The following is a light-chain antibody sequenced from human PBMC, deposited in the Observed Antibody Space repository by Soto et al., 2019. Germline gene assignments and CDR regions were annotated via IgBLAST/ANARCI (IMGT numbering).Light chain of an antibody. J-gene: IGKJ2*01. CDR2: LGS. CDR1: QSLLHSNGYTY. CDR3: MKALQTPYT. Sequence: DIVMTQSPLSLPVTPGEPASISCRSSQSLLHSNGYTYLDWYLQKPGQSPQLLIYLGSNRDSGVPDRFSGRGAGSDFTLKISRVEAEDVGVYYCMKALQTPYTFGQGTKLEIK. V-gene: IGKV2-28*01.